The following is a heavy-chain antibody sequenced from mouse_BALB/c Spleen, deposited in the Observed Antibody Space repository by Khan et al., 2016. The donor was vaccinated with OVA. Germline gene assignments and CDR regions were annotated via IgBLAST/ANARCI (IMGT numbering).Heavy chain of an antibody. CDR3: ARSYDGAWFAY. CDR2: IYPGSGRT. V-gene: IGHV1-81*01. J-gene: IGHJ3*01. D-gene: IGHD1-1*01. CDR1: GYTFTDYV. Sequence: QVQLQQSGPELVKPGASVKMSCKASGYTFTDYVISWVKQRTGQGLEWIGEIYPGSGRTYQNERFKGKATLTADKSSTTAYMQLSSLTSEDSAVYFCARSYDGAWFAYWGQGTPVTVSA.